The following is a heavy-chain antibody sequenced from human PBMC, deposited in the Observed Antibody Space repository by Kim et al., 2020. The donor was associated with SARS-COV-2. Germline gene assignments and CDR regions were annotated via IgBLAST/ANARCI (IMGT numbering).Heavy chain of an antibody. CDR2: IYTSRST. V-gene: IGHV4-38-2*02. CDR1: GYSISSGYY. CDR3: GRVYYYYGMNV. J-gene: IGHJ6*02. Sequence: SETLSLTCTVSGYSISSGYYWGWIRQPPGKGLEWIGSIYTSRSTYYNPSLESRVTISVDTSKNQFSLQLTSVTAADTAMYYCGRVYYYYGMNVWGQGTTV.